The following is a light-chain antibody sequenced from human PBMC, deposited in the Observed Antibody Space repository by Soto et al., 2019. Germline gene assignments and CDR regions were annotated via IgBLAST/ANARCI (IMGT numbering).Light chain of an antibody. Sequence: GDRVTLTCLASQCISSGLDWYQQKPVKAPKLLIYDAYSLESGVPSRFSGSGSGTEFTLTISSLQPDDFATYYCQQYNSYSQTFGQGTNVEIK. CDR3: QQYNSYSQT. J-gene: IGKJ1*01. V-gene: IGKV1-5*01. CDR1: QCISSG. CDR2: DAY.